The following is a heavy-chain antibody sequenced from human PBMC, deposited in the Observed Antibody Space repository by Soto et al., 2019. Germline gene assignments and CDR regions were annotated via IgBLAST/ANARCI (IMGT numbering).Heavy chain of an antibody. D-gene: IGHD4-4*01. CDR2: ISYDGSNK. V-gene: IGHV3-30*18. CDR3: AKDRGAPTVTSFVSYYYYGMDV. J-gene: IGHJ6*02. CDR1: GFTFSSYG. Sequence: GGSLRLSCAASGFTFSSYGMHWVRQAPGKGLEWVAVISYDGSNKYYADSVKGRFTISRDNSKNTLYLQMNSLRAEDTAVYYCAKDRGAPTVTSFVSYYYYGMDVWGQGTTVTVSS.